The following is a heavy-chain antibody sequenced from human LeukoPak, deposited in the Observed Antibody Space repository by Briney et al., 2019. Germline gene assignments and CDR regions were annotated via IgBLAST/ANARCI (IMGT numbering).Heavy chain of an antibody. CDR2: INTDGSST. J-gene: IGHJ4*02. Sequence: GGSLRLSSAASGFTYSSYWMHWVRQAPGKGLVWVSRINTDGSSTSYADSVKGGFTISRDNAKNTLYLQMNSLRTEDTAVYYCARRWAVAAVDYWGQGTLVTVSS. V-gene: IGHV3-74*01. CDR1: GFTYSSYW. CDR3: ARRWAVAAVDY. D-gene: IGHD6-19*01.